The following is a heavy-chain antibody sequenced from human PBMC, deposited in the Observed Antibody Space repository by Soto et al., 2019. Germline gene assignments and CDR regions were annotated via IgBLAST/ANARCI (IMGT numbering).Heavy chain of an antibody. V-gene: IGHV2-5*01. CDR2: IYWNDNK. CDR3: THSNNYYYYYGMDV. CDR1: GFSLSTSGVA. J-gene: IGHJ6*02. Sequence: ESGPTLVNPTQTLTLTCTFSGFSLSTSGVAVGWSRQSPGKALEWLALIYWNDNKDYSPSLKSRLTITKDTSKNQVVLTMTNMDSVDTGTXFCTHSNNYYYYYGMDVWGRGTTVTVSS.